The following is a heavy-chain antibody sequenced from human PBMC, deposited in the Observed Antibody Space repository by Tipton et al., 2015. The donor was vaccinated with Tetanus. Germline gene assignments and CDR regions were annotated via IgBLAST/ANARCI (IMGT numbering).Heavy chain of an antibody. V-gene: IGHV3-9*01. CDR2: ISWNSGSI. CDR3: AKGTYSGSWYYFDY. Sequence: SLRLSCAASGFTFSSYAMSWVRQAPGKGLEWVSGISWNSGSIGYADSVKGRFTISRDNAKNSLYLQMNSLRAEDTALYYCAKGTYSGSWYYFDYWGQGTLVTVSS. D-gene: IGHD6-13*01. J-gene: IGHJ4*02. CDR1: GFTFSSYA.